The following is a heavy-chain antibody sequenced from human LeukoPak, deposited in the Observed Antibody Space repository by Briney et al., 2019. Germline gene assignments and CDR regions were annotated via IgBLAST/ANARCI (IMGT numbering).Heavy chain of an antibody. Sequence: PGGSLRLSCSVSGFTFSSHAMHWVRQAPGKGLECVAYISYDGSFQYHADSVKGRFTTSRDNSKDILYLQMNSFRVDDSATYYCVGEVGSRQMNSWGQGTLVTVSS. V-gene: IGHV3-30-3*01. CDR3: VGEVGSRQMNS. CDR2: ISYDGSFQ. J-gene: IGHJ5*02. CDR1: GFTFSSHA. D-gene: IGHD1-26*01.